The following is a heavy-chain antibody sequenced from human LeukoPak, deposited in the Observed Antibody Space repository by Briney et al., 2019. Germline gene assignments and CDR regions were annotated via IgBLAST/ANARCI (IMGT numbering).Heavy chain of an antibody. Sequence: GGSLRLSCAASGFTVSSNYMSWVRQAPGKGLEWVSVIYSGGSTYYADSVKGRFTIPRDNSKNTLYLQMNSLRAEDTAVYYCARGLVLRLGELSFDYWGQGTLVTVSS. J-gene: IGHJ4*02. CDR3: ARGLVLRLGELSFDY. V-gene: IGHV3-53*01. CDR1: GFTVSSNY. D-gene: IGHD3-16*02. CDR2: IYSGGST.